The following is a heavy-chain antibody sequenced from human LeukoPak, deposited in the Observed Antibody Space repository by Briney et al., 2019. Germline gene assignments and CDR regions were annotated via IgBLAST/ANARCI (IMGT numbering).Heavy chain of an antibody. J-gene: IGHJ6*04. CDR1: GFTFSDYY. CDR2: ISSTGSNI. CDR3: AELGITMIGGV. V-gene: IGHV3-11*04. Sequence: GGSLRLSCAASGFTFSDYYMSWIRQAPGKGLEWISYISSTGSNIYYADSVKGRFTISRDNAKNSLYLQMNSLRAEDTAVYYCAELGITMIGGVWGKGTTVTISS. D-gene: IGHD3-10*02.